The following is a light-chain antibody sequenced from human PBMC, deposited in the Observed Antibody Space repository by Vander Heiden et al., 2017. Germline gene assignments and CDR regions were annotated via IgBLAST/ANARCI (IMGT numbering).Light chain of an antibody. J-gene: IGKJ3*01. CDR3: QQDGSSVT. Sequence: EIVLTQSPGTLSLSPGERATLSCRASQSVSSSYLAWYQQKPGQAPRLLIYGESSRATGIPDRFSGSGSGTDFTLTISRLEPEDFAVYYCQQDGSSVTFGPGTKVDIK. CDR2: GES. V-gene: IGKV3-20*01. CDR1: QSVSSSY.